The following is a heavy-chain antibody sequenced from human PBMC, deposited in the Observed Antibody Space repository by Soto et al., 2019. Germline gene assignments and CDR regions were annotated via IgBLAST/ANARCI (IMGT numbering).Heavy chain of an antibody. CDR3: ARDGRAHYYDSSGYPKANWFDP. Sequence: QVQLVQSGAEVKKPGASVKVSCKASGYTFTGYYMHWVRQAPGQGLEWMGWINPNSGGTNYAQKFQGWVTMTRDTAISTAYLERGRLRSDDTAVYYCARDGRAHYYDSSGYPKANWFDPWGQGTLVTVSS. CDR2: INPNSGGT. D-gene: IGHD3-22*01. V-gene: IGHV1-2*04. CDR1: GYTFTGYY. J-gene: IGHJ5*02.